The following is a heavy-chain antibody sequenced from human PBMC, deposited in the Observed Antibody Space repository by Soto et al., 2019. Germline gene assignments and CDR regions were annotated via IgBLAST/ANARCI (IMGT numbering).Heavy chain of an antibody. V-gene: IGHV2-26*01. CDR1: GFSLSNARLG. D-gene: IGHD2-2*01. J-gene: IGHJ5*02. Sequence: QVTLKESGPVVVKPTETLTLTCTVSGFSLSNARLGVSWIRQPPGKALEWLAHIFSDDEQSYSTSLSNRLTISKDTSKSQVVLTMTNVDPVDSGTYYCALINDCSRTACYLASFDPWGQGTLVTVSS. CDR3: ALINDCSRTACYLASFDP. CDR2: IFSDDEQ.